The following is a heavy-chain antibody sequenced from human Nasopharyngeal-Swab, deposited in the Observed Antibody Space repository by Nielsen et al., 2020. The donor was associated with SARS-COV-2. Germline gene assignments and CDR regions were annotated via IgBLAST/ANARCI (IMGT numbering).Heavy chain of an antibody. Sequence: GESLKISCAASGFTFDDYAMHWVRQAPGKGLEWMGGFDPEDGETIYAQKFQGRVTMTEDTSTDTAYMELSSLRSEDTAVYYCATGTTSGRANWFDPWGQGTLVTVSS. J-gene: IGHJ5*02. CDR1: GFTFDDYA. CDR2: FDPEDGET. CDR3: ATGTTSGRANWFDP. D-gene: IGHD1-1*01. V-gene: IGHV1-24*01.